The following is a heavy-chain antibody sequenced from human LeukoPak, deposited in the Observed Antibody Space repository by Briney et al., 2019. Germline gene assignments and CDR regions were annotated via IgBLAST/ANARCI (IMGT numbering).Heavy chain of an antibody. D-gene: IGHD5-12*01. J-gene: IGHJ4*02. Sequence: PGGSLRLSCAASGFTFSSYSMNWVRQAPGKGLVWVSRINTDGSSTNYADSVKGRFTISRDNAKSTLYLQMNSLRAEDTAVYYCAGTRYDQRPFDYWGQGTLVTVSS. V-gene: IGHV3-74*01. CDR3: AGTRYDQRPFDY. CDR2: INTDGSST. CDR1: GFTFSSYS.